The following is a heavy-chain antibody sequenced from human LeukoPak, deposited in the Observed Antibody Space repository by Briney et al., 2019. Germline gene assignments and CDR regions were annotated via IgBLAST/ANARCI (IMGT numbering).Heavy chain of an antibody. CDR1: GFTFDDYA. V-gene: IGHV3-9*03. CDR2: ISWNSGSI. D-gene: IGHD6-13*01. Sequence: GGSLRLSCAASGFTFDDYAMHWVRQAPGKGLEWVSGISWNSGSIGYADSVKGRFTISRDNAKNSLYLQMNSLRAEDMALYYCAKGAFGYSSSWYDYWGQGTLVTVSS. CDR3: AKGAFGYSSSWYDY. J-gene: IGHJ4*02.